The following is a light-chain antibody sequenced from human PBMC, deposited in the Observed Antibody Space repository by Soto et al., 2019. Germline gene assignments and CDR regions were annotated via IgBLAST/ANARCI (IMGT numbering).Light chain of an antibody. Sequence: ETVLTQSPGTLSLSPGERAILSCRASQNVAKSYLAWYQHKPGQGPRLLISGASSRATGIPDRFSGSGSGTDFTLTISRLEPEDFAVYYCLQYASSPLTFGGGTKVEI. CDR1: QNVAKSY. CDR2: GAS. J-gene: IGKJ4*01. V-gene: IGKV3-20*01. CDR3: LQYASSPLT.